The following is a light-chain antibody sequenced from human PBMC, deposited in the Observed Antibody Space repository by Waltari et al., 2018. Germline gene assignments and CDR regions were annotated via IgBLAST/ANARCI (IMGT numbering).Light chain of an antibody. Sequence: EIVLTQSPGTLSLSPGERATLACRASQSVTSSYLAWYQHKPGQAPRLLIYGTSSRATGISDRFSGSGSGTDFTLTISRLEPEDFAVYYCQQYCNSPRTFGQGTKVEIK. V-gene: IGKV3-20*01. CDR2: GTS. CDR1: QSVTSSY. J-gene: IGKJ1*01. CDR3: QQYCNSPRT.